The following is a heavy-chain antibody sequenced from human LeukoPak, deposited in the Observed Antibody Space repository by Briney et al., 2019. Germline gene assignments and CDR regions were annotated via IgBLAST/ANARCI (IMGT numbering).Heavy chain of an antibody. J-gene: IGHJ4*02. Sequence: GASVKVSCKASGGTFSSYAISWVRQAPGQGLEWMGGIIPIFGTANYTQKFQGRVTITTDESTSTAYMELSSLRSEDTAVYYCLTAGYCSGGSCYSSDYWGQGTLVTVSS. CDR1: GGTFSSYA. CDR3: LTAGYCSGGSCYSSDY. V-gene: IGHV1-69*05. D-gene: IGHD2-15*01. CDR2: IIPIFGTA.